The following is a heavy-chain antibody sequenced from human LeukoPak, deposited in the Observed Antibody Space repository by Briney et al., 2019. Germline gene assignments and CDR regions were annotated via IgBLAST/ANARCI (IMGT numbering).Heavy chain of an antibody. CDR1: GYTLTELS. CDR3: VTKSGSRGGFDY. CDR2: FDPEDGET. V-gene: IGHV1-24*01. Sequence: GASVKVSCKVSGYTLTELSMHWVRQAPGKGLEWMGGFDPEDGETIYAQKFQGRVTMTEDTSTDTAYMELSSLRSEDTAVYYCVTKSGSRGGFDYWGQGTLVTVSS. D-gene: IGHD1-26*01. J-gene: IGHJ4*02.